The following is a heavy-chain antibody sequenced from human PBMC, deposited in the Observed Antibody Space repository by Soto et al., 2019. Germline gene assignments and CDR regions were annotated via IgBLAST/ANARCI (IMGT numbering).Heavy chain of an antibody. V-gene: IGHV3-33*01. CDR3: ARYLKTSHCDY. CDR1: GFAFHGYA. D-gene: IGHD4-17*01. Sequence: QVQLVESGGGVVQPGRSLRLSCAASGFAFHGYAMHWVRQAPGKGLEWVAIIWYDGSNTYYGDSVKGRFTISRDNSKNTVYLQMNRLRVEDTAVYYCARYLKTSHCDYWGQGILVTVSS. CDR2: IWYDGSNT. J-gene: IGHJ4*02.